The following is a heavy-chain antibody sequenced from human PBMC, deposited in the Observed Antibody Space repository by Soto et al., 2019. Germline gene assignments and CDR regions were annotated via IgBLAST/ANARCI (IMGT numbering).Heavy chain of an antibody. CDR3: ARGASYYDFWSGKNWFDP. D-gene: IGHD3-3*01. CDR1: GGSISSYY. J-gene: IGHJ5*02. Sequence: LSLTCTVSGGSISSYYWSWIRQPPGKGLEWIGYIYYSGSTNYNPSLKSRVTISVDTSKNQFSLKLSSVTAADTAVYYCARGASYYDFWSGKNWFDPWGQGTLVTVSS. V-gene: IGHV4-59*01. CDR2: IYYSGST.